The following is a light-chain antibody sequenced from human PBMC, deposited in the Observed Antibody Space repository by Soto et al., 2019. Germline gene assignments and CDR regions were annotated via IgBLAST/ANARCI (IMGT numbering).Light chain of an antibody. CDR1: QSISNW. V-gene: IGKV1-5*03. J-gene: IGKJ4*01. Sequence: DIQMTQSPDTQSASLGDRVTIRCRASQSISNWLAWYQQKPGEAPKFLIYLASTLETGVPGRFSGSGSGTEFTLTIDSLQSEDAATYFCQQYADYPLTFGGGTKVETK. CDR2: LAS. CDR3: QQYADYPLT.